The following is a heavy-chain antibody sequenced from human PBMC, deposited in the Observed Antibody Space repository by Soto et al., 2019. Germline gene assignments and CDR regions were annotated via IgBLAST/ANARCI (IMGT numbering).Heavy chain of an antibody. D-gene: IGHD3-3*01. CDR1: GYNFANHW. CDR2: IYPGDSDT. CDR3: ARRGSYYDFWSGYPFDY. Sequence: PGESQKISSKGSGYNFANHWIGWVRQMPGKGLEWMGIIYPGDSDTRYSPSFQGQVTISADKSISTAYLQWSSLKASDTATYYCARRGSYYDFWSGYPFDYWGQGTLVTVSS. V-gene: IGHV5-51*01. J-gene: IGHJ4*02.